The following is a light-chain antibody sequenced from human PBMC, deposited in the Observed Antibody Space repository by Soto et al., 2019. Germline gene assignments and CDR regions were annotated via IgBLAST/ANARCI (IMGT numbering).Light chain of an antibody. CDR3: SSYAGSNNLGV. V-gene: IGLV2-8*01. CDR1: SSDVGGYNY. J-gene: IGLJ1*01. CDR2: EVS. Sequence: QSVLTQPPSASGSPGQSVTISCTGTSSDVGGYNYVSWYQQHPGKAPELMIYEVSKRPSGVPDRFSGSKSGNPASLTVSGLQAEDEADYYCSSYAGSNNLGVFGTGTKVTVL.